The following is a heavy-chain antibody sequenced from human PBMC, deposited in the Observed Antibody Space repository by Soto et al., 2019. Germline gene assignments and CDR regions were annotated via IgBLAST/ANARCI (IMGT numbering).Heavy chain of an antibody. J-gene: IGHJ4*02. D-gene: IGHD3-22*01. CDR3: AKTDSSGYYRPFDY. CDR1: GFTFDDYA. Sequence: GGSLRLSCAASGFTFDDYAMHWVRQAPGKGLEWVSGISWNSGSIGYADSVKGRFTISRDNAKNSLYLQMNSLRAEDTALYYCAKTDSSGYYRPFDYWGQGTLVTVSS. V-gene: IGHV3-9*01. CDR2: ISWNSGSI.